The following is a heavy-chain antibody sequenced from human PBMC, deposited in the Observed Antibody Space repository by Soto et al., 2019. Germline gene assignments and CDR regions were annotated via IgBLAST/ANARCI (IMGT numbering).Heavy chain of an antibody. J-gene: IGHJ6*02. D-gene: IGHD3-3*01. CDR3: AKGRHITIFGVEKPKYYYYYGMDV. CDR1: GFTFSSYA. Sequence: GGSLRLSCAASGFTFSSYAMSWVRQAPGKGLEWVSAISGSGGSTYYADSVKGRFTISRDNSKNTLYLQMNSLRAEDTAVYYCAKGRHITIFGVEKPKYYYYYGMDVWGQGTTVTISS. V-gene: IGHV3-23*01. CDR2: ISGSGGST.